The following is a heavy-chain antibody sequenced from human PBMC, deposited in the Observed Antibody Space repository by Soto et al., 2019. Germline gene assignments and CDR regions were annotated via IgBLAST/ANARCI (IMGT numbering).Heavy chain of an antibody. CDR1: GYSFTSYW. CDR2: IYPGDSDT. CDR3: VSSMYGSGWYQPFDN. Sequence: PGESLKISCKGSGYSFTSYWIGWVRQMPGKGLEWMGIIYPGDSDTRYSPSVQGQVTISVDKSITTAYLQWSSLKASDTAMYYCVSSMYGSGWYQPFDNLCQGTLLTISS. D-gene: IGHD6-19*01. V-gene: IGHV5-51*01. J-gene: IGHJ4*02.